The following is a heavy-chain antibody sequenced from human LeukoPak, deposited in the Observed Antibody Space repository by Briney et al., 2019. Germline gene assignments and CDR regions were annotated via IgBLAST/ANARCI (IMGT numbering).Heavy chain of an antibody. D-gene: IGHD2-2*01. CDR3: AVSSITYYYMDV. Sequence: GGSLRLSCAASGFTFSSYSLNWVRQAPGKELEWVSYISRSSSSIKYADSVKGRSTISRDNAKNSLYLQMNSLRAEDTAVYYCAVSSITYYYMDVWGKGTTVTVSS. CDR1: GFTFSSYS. V-gene: IGHV3-48*01. J-gene: IGHJ6*03. CDR2: ISRSSSSI.